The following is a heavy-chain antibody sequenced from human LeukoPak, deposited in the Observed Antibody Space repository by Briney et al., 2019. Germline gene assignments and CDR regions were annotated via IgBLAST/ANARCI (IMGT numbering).Heavy chain of an antibody. Sequence: LETLSLTCTVSGGYLSSYYWNWIRQPPGKGLEWIGYIYYSGSTNYNPSLKSRVTISIDTSKNQFSLKLSSVTAADTAVYYCARDVNGGYWGQGTLVTVSS. CDR1: GGYLSSYY. CDR3: ARDVNGGY. D-gene: IGHD2-8*01. CDR2: IYYSGST. J-gene: IGHJ4*02. V-gene: IGHV4-59*01.